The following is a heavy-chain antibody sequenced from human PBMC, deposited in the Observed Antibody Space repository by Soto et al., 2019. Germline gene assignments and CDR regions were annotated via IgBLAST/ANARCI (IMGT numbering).Heavy chain of an antibody. D-gene: IGHD2-21*02. Sequence: GGSLRLSCAASGFSFTNFAMSWVRQAPGKGLEWVAGIGASGDITWYADSVKGRLSISRDNSKNTLYLQLNSLRFEDTAVYYCAKDDFTDRGDDYFDYWGQGTMV. V-gene: IGHV3-23*01. CDR1: GFSFTNFA. CDR2: IGASGDIT. J-gene: IGHJ4*02. CDR3: AKDDFTDRGDDYFDY.